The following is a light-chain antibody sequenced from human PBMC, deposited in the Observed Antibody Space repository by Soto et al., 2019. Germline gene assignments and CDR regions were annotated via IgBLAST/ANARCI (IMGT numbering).Light chain of an antibody. CDR2: DAS. Sequence: EIVLTQYPATLSLSPGERATLSGRSSQSGSSDLAWHQQKRGQALMLLIDDASNRATGIPARVSGSGAGTDFTLTISSREPEEFAVYYCQQRSNWPSITFGQGTRLEIK. CDR3: QQRSNWPSIT. CDR1: QSGSSD. V-gene: IGKV3-11*01. J-gene: IGKJ5*01.